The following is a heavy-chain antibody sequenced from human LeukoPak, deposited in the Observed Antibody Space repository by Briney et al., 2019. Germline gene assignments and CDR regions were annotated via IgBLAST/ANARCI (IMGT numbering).Heavy chain of an antibody. CDR3: ARGPAYGDYTHY. CDR1: GYSISSGSY. CDR2: IYHSGST. J-gene: IGHJ4*02. V-gene: IGHV4-38-2*02. Sequence: SETLSLTCTVSGYSISSGSYWGWIRQPPGKGLEWIGSIYHSGSTYYNPSLKSRVTISVDTSKNQFSLKLSSVTAADTAVYYCARGPAYGDYTHYWGQGTLVTVSS. D-gene: IGHD4-17*01.